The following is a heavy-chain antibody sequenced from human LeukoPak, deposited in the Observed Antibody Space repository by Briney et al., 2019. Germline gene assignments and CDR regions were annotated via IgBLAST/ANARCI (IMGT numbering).Heavy chain of an antibody. CDR3: ARDDVLSLGISFDL. CDR1: GFTITTYE. D-gene: IGHD3-10*02. J-gene: IGHJ2*01. Sequence: GGSLRLSCAASGFTITTYEMNWVRQAPGKGLEWVSYISGSGSSIYYADSVEGRFTISRDNAKHSLYLQMNSLRAEDTAVYYCARDDVLSLGISFDLWGRGTLVTVSS. V-gene: IGHV3-48*03. CDR2: ISGSGSSI.